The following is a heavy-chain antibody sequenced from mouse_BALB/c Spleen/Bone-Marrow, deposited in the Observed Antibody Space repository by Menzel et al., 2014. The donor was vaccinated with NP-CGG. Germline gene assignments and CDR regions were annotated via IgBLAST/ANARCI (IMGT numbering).Heavy chain of an antibody. D-gene: IGHD4-1*01. CDR2: IDPETGGT. V-gene: IGHV1-15*01. Sequence: VQLQQSGAELVRPGASVTLSCKASGYTFTDYEMHWVKQTPVHGLEWIGAIDPETGGTAYNQKFKGKATLTADKSYSTAYMELRSLTSEDSAVYYCTRRTGDPYWGQGTLVTVSA. CDR1: GYTFTDYE. J-gene: IGHJ3*01. CDR3: TRRTGDPY.